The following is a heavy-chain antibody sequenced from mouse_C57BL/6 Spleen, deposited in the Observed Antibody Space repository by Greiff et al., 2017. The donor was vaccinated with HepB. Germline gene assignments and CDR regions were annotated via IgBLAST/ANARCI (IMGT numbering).Heavy chain of an antibody. CDR3: ASTVVATGYFDV. J-gene: IGHJ1*03. D-gene: IGHD1-1*01. V-gene: IGHV2-2*01. CDR1: GFSLTSYG. CDR2: IWSGGST. Sequence: VKLMESGPGLVQPSQSLSITCTVSGFSLTSYGVHWVRQSPGKGLEWLGVIWSGGSTDYKAAFISRLSISKDNSKSQVFFKMNSLQADDTAIYYCASTVVATGYFDVWGTGTTVTVSS.